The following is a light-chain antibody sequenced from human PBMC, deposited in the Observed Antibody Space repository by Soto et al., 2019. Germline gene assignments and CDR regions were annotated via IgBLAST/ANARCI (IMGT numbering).Light chain of an antibody. CDR1: SSDVGGYNY. CDR3: SSYTSSSTLHV. CDR2: DVS. V-gene: IGLV2-14*01. J-gene: IGLJ1*01. Sequence: ALTQPASVSGSPGQSITISCTGTSSDVGGYNYVSWYQQHPGKAPKLMIYDVSNRPSGVSNRFSGSKSGNTASLTISGLQAEDEADYYSSSYTSSSTLHVFGTGTKVTVL.